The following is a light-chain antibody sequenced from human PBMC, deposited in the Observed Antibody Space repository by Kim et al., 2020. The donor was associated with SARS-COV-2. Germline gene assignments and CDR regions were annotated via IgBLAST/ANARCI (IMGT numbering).Light chain of an antibody. CDR3: YSYAGSGTWV. Sequence: GQSVTISCTGTSNDIGSFDIVSWYQQLPGRAPKVVIYEVSKRPSGISSRFSGSKSGNTASLSISGLQTEDEADYSCYSYAGSGTWVFGGGTQLTVL. V-gene: IGLV2-23*02. CDR2: EVS. CDR1: SNDIGSFDI. J-gene: IGLJ2*01.